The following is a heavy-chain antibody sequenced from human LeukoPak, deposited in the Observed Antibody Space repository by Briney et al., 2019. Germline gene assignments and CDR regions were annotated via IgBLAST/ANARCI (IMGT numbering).Heavy chain of an antibody. Sequence: GASVKVSCKASGYTFTSYYMHWVRQAPGQGLEWMGIINPSGGSTSYAQKFQGRVTMTRDTSTSTVYMELSGLRSEDTAVYYCARDRDDILTGCPYGMDVWGQGTTVTVSS. V-gene: IGHV1-46*01. J-gene: IGHJ6*02. D-gene: IGHD3-9*01. CDR2: INPSGGST. CDR1: GYTFTSYY. CDR3: ARDRDDILTGCPYGMDV.